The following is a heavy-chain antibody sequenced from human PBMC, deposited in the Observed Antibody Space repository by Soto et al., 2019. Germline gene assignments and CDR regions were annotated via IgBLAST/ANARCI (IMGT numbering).Heavy chain of an antibody. V-gene: IGHV4-31*03. CDR1: GGAISSGGYY. D-gene: IGHD3-10*01. CDR3: ARELRFGEDYYGMDV. Sequence: TLSLTCTVSGGAISSGGYYWSWIRQHPGKGLEWIGYIYYSGSTYYNPSLKSRVTISVDTSKNQFSLKLSSVTAADTAVYYCARELRFGEDYYGMDVWGQGTTVTVSS. J-gene: IGHJ6*02. CDR2: IYYSGST.